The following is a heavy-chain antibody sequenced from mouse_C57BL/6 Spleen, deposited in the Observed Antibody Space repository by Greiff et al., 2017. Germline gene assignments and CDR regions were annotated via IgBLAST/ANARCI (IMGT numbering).Heavy chain of an antibody. D-gene: IGHD2-4*01. V-gene: IGHV1-80*01. CDR3: ARVSYDYFDY. Sequence: VMLVESGAELVKPGASVKISCKASGYAFSSYWMNWVKQRPGKGLEWIGQIYPGDGDTNYNGKFKGKATLTADKSSSTAYMQLSSLTSEDSAVYFCARVSYDYFDYWGQGTTLTVSS. CDR1: GYAFSSYW. CDR2: IYPGDGDT. J-gene: IGHJ2*01.